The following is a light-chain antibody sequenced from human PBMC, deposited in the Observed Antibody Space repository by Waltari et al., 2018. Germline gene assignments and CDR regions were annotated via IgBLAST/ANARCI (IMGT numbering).Light chain of an antibody. Sequence: DLVMTQSPDSLAVSLGERAPINCRSRPSVLYSSNNKSYLAWYQHKPGQPPKLLIYWASTRESGVPDRFSGSGSGTDFTLTISSLQAEDVAVYYCQQYYSTPWTFGQGTKVEI. CDR1: PSVLYSSNNKSY. CDR3: QQYYSTPWT. V-gene: IGKV4-1*01. J-gene: IGKJ1*01. CDR2: WAS.